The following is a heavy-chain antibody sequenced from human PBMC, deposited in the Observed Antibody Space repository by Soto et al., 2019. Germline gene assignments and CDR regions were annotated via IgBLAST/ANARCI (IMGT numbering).Heavy chain of an antibody. J-gene: IGHJ4*02. CDR3: ARDMQMVRGDLTRLLDY. Sequence: QVQLVQSGAEVKKPGASVKVSCKASGYTFTSYAMHWVRQAPGQRLEWMGWINAGNGNTKYSQKFQGRVTITRDTSASTAYMELSSLRSEDTAVYYCARDMQMVRGDLTRLLDYWGQGTLVTVSS. CDR1: GYTFTSYA. CDR2: INAGNGNT. D-gene: IGHD3-10*01. V-gene: IGHV1-3*01.